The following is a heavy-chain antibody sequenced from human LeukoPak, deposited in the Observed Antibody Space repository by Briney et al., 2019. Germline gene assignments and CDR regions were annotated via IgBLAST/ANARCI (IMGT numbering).Heavy chain of an antibody. J-gene: IGHJ6*03. Sequence: GVSLRLSCAASGFTFSNYAMIWVRQPPGKGLEWVSAISGRGGWTYYADSVKGRFAISRDDSKNMMWLQMNSLRAEDAALYYCAKDPDYYYMDVWGKGTTVTVSS. V-gene: IGHV3-23*01. CDR3: AKDPDYYYMDV. CDR2: ISGRGGWT. CDR1: GFTFSNYA.